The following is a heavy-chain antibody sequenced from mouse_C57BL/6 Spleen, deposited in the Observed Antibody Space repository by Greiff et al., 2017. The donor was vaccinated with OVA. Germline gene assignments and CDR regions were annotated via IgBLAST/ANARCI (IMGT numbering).Heavy chain of an antibody. CDR3: APLDSSGYAAY. CDR2: INPSTGGT. CDR1: GYSFTGYY. D-gene: IGHD3-2*02. V-gene: IGHV1-42*01. J-gene: IGHJ3*01. Sequence: EVQLQQSGPELVKPGASVKISCKASGYSFTGYYMNWVKQSPEKSLEWIGEINPSTGGTTYNQKFKAKATLTVDKSSSTAYMQLKSLTSEDSAVYYCAPLDSSGYAAYWGQGTLVTVSA.